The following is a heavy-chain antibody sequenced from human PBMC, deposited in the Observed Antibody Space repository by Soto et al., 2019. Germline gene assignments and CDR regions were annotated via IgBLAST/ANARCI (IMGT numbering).Heavy chain of an antibody. CDR1: GYSLLVYD. V-gene: IGHV4-34*01. D-gene: IGHD4-17*01. CDR2: ISPGGTT. CDR3: ARGGGDYICMDV. J-gene: IGHJ6*03. Sequence: SATLSLTSAFYGYSLLVYDLSWIRQPPGKGLEWIGEISPGGTTNYNPSLKSRVTISADTSKSQLSLKLSSVTAADTAVYFCARGGGDYICMDVWDNGTTVT.